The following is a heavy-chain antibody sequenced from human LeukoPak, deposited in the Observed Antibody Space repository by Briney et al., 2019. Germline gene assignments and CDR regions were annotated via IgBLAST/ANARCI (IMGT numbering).Heavy chain of an antibody. CDR2: ISSSSSYI. V-gene: IGHV3-21*01. J-gene: IGHJ6*02. D-gene: IGHD3-10*01. CDR3: ARAPGVAAPYYYYGMDV. Sequence: GGSLRLSCAASGFTFSSYAIHWVRQAPGKGLEWVSSISSSSSYIYYADSVKGRFTISRDNAKNSLYLQMNSLRAEDTAVYYCARAPGVAAPYYYYGMDVWGQGTTVTVSS. CDR1: GFTFSSYA.